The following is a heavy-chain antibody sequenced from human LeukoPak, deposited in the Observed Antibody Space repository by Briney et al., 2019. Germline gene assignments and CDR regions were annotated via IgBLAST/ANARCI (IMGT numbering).Heavy chain of an antibody. D-gene: IGHD3/OR15-3a*01. V-gene: IGHV3-23*01. Sequence: GGSLRLSCAASGFTFSSYAMNWVRQAPGKGLEWVSAISGSGGSTYYADSVKGRFTISRDNSKSSLYLQMNSLTTEDTALYYCARTGNFDYCGQGTLVTVSS. J-gene: IGHJ4*02. CDR2: ISGSGGST. CDR1: GFTFSSYA. CDR3: ARTGNFDY.